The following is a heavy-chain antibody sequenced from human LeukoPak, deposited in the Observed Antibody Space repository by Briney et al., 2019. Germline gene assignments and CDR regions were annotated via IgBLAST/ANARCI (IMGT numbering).Heavy chain of an antibody. Sequence: SETLSLTCTVSGGSISSSSYYWGWIRQPPGKGLEWIRSIYYSGSTYYNPSLKSRVTISVDTSKNQFSLKLSSVTAADTAVHYCARHECSSTSFYSLSWFDPWGQGTLVTVSS. CDR1: GGSISSSSYY. CDR3: ARHECSSTSFYSLSWFDP. V-gene: IGHV4-39*01. J-gene: IGHJ5*02. D-gene: IGHD2-2*01. CDR2: IYYSGST.